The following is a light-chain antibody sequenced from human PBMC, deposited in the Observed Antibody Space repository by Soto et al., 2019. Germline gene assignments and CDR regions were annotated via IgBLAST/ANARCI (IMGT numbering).Light chain of an antibody. CDR2: GVS. CDR3: QDYGGSRT. J-gene: IGKJ1*01. V-gene: IGKV3-20*01. Sequence: EKVLTQSPGTVSLSPGERATLSCRASQSVSSNSLAWYRQRPGQSPRLLIYGVSNRATGIPDRFSGSGSGTDFTLTISRLEPEDFAVYYCQDYGGSRTFGQGTKVDIK. CDR1: QSVSSNS.